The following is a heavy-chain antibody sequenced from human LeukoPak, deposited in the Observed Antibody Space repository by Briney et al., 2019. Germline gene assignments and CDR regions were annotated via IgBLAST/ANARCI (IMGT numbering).Heavy chain of an antibody. J-gene: IGHJ2*01. Sequence: GGSLRLSCAASGFTFSSYSMNWVRQAPGKGLEWVSSISSSSSYIYYADSVKGRLTISRDNAKNSLYLQMNSLRAEDTAVYYCAREANWGTTRYWYFDLWGRGTLVTVSS. CDR3: AREANWGTTRYWYFDL. CDR1: GFTFSSYS. V-gene: IGHV3-21*01. CDR2: ISSSSSYI. D-gene: IGHD7-27*01.